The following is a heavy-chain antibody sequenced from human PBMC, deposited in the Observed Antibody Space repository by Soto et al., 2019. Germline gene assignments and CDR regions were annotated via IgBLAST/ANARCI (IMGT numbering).Heavy chain of an antibody. Sequence: GASVKVSCKASGYTFTSYYMHWVRQAPGQGLEWMGIINPSGGSTSYAQKFQGRVTMTRDTSTSTVYMELSSLRSEDTAVYYCARRTLGDYDILTGYGMDVWGQGTTVTVSS. CDR3: ARRTLGDYDILTGYGMDV. V-gene: IGHV1-46*01. CDR1: GYTFTSYY. J-gene: IGHJ6*02. CDR2: INPSGGST. D-gene: IGHD3-9*01.